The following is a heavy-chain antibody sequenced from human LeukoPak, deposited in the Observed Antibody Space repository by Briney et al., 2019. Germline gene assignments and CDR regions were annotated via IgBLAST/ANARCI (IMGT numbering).Heavy chain of an antibody. V-gene: IGHV5-51*01. CDR2: IYCGDSET. D-gene: IGHD1-14*01. J-gene: IGHJ6*02. Sequence: GESLNISCQGSGYNFGGYWIGWVRQMPGKGLEWMGVIYCGDSETHYSPSFQGQVTISADKSINIAYLQLSSLQAPHSAKYYCARLPGRNRYQYYGLDVWCQGT. CDR3: ARLPGRNRYQYYGLDV. CDR1: GYNFGGYW.